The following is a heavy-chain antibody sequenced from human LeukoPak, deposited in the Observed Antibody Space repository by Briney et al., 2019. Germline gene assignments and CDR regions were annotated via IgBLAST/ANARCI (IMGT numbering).Heavy chain of an antibody. J-gene: IGHJ3*02. CDR2: IYWNDDK. D-gene: IGHD6-19*01. Sequence: SGPTLVKPTQTPTLTCTFFGFSLSTSGVGVGWIRQPPGKALEWLALIYWNDDKRYSQSLKSRLTITKDTSKNQVVLTMANMDPVDTATYYCAHREQWLGDDDAFDIWGQGTMVTVSS. V-gene: IGHV2-5*01. CDR3: AHREQWLGDDDAFDI. CDR1: GFSLSTSGVG.